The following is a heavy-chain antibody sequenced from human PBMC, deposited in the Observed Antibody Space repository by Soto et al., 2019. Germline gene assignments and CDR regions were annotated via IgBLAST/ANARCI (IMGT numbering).Heavy chain of an antibody. D-gene: IGHD2-21*01. Sequence: ASVKVSCKASGYTFTGYFIHWMRQAPGQGPEWMGYINPNTGGTHYAQKFQGRVAMARDPSISTAYVEVNWPTSFDAGVYYCARESSSVAPILDYWGQGTLVTVSS. CDR1: GYTFTGYF. V-gene: IGHV1-2*02. CDR3: ARESSSVAPILDY. CDR2: INPNTGGT. J-gene: IGHJ4*02.